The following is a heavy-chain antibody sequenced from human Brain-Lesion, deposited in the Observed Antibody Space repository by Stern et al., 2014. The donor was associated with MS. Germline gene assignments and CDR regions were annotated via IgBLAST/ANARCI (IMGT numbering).Heavy chain of an antibody. CDR3: ARGYGDAYYRGLDV. V-gene: IGHV3-21*01. CDR1: GFSLRPHS. J-gene: IGHJ6*02. CDR2: IRSTTTYI. Sequence: VQLAESGGGLVKRGGSPGLPCAASGFSLRPHSGRWVPQAPGKGLEGVSSIRSTTTYIYYVDSVKGRFTISRDNAKNSVFLQMNGLGADDTAVYYCARGYGDAYYRGLDVWGQGTTVTVSS. D-gene: IGHD4-17*01.